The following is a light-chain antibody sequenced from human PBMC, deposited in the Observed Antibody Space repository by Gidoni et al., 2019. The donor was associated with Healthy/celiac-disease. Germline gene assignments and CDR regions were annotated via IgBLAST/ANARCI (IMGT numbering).Light chain of an antibody. CDR3: QQYGSSPSPIT. CDR1: QSVSSSY. Sequence: EIVLTQSPGTLSLSPGERATLSCSASQSVSSSYLAWYQQNPGQAPRLLIYGASSRATGIPDRFSGSGSGTDFTLTISRLEPEDFAVYYCQQYGSSPSPITFXXXTRLEIK. V-gene: IGKV3-20*01. J-gene: IGKJ5*01. CDR2: GAS.